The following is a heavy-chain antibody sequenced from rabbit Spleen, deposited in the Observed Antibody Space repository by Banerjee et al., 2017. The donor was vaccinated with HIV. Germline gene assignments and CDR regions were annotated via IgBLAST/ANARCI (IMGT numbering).Heavy chain of an antibody. CDR1: GFDFGSYG. J-gene: IGHJ4*01. CDR2: MNTRSGEG. CDR3: ARDLPGVIGWNLNL. V-gene: IGHV1S45*01. Sequence: QEQLVESGGGLVQPEGSLTLTCKASGFDFGSYGMCWVRQAPGKGLEWIACMNTRSGEGVYATWAKGRFTISKTSSTTVTLQMTSLTAADTATYFCARDLPGVIGWNLNLWGPGTLVTVS. D-gene: IGHD2-1*01.